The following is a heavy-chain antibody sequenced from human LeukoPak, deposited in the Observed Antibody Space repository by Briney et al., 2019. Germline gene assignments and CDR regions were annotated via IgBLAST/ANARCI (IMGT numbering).Heavy chain of an antibody. J-gene: IGHJ6*02. CDR1: GFTFSSYA. CDR3: AKDLPRRGSSWYVSPRRENYYYYYGMDV. CDR2: ISGSGGST. V-gene: IGHV3-23*01. D-gene: IGHD6-13*01. Sequence: GGSLRLSCAASGFTFSSYAMSWVRQAPGKGLEWVSAISGSGGSTYYADSVKGRFTISRDNSKNTLYLQMNSLRAEDTAVYYCAKDLPRRGSSWYVSPRRENYYYYYGMDVWGQGTTVTVSS.